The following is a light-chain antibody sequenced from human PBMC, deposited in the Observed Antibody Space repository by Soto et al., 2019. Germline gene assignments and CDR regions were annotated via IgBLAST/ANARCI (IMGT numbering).Light chain of an antibody. V-gene: IGKV3-20*01. CDR3: QQDGGSPQT. Sequence: EIVLTQSPGTLALSPGEGATLSCRASQSVSKYLAWYQQKPGQAPRLLIYGASSRATGIPDSFSGSGSGTDFTLTISRLEPEDFAVYYCQQDGGSPQTFGQETKVEIK. CDR2: GAS. CDR1: QSVSKY. J-gene: IGKJ1*01.